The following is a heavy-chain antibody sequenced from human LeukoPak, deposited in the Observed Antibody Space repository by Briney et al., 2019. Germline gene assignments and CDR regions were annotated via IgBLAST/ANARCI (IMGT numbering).Heavy chain of an antibody. Sequence: VASVKVSCKTSGDTLTTYAIIWVRQAPGQGLEWMGGIIPMFGTPNYAQRLQGRVTITADKSTKTAYMELSSLRSEDTAVYYCARAGIPGYCTNVTCSNWLDPWGQGTLVSVSS. V-gene: IGHV1-69*06. CDR1: GDTLTTYA. CDR3: ARAGIPGYCTNVTCSNWLDP. D-gene: IGHD2-8*01. CDR2: IIPMFGTP. J-gene: IGHJ5*02.